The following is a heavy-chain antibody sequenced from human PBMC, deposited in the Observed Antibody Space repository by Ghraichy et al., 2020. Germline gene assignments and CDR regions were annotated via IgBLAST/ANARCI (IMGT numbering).Heavy chain of an antibody. D-gene: IGHD4-17*01. Sequence: GESLNISCAASGFTFSSYGMHWVRQAPGKGLEWVAVISYDGSNKYYADSVNGRFTISRDNSKNTLYLQMNSLRAEDTAMYYCAKVPYGDYGSYDYWGQGTLVTVSS. J-gene: IGHJ4*02. CDR3: AKVPYGDYGSYDY. CDR1: GFTFSSYG. V-gene: IGHV3-30*18. CDR2: ISYDGSNK.